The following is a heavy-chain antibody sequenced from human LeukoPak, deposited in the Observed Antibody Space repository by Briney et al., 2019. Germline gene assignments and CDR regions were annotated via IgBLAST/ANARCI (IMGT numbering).Heavy chain of an antibody. D-gene: IGHD2-8*01. CDR1: GFTFSSYW. J-gene: IGHJ4*02. Sequence: GGSLRPSCAASGFTFSSYWMTWVRQAPEKWLEWVANIKQDGSEKYYVDSVKGRFTISRDNAKISLFLQMNNLRAEDTAVYYCAAHVNDAGDFGYWGQGTLVAVSS. V-gene: IGHV3-7*01. CDR3: AAHVNDAGDFGY. CDR2: IKQDGSEK.